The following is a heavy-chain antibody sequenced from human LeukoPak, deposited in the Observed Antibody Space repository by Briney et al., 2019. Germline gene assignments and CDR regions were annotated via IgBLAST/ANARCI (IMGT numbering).Heavy chain of an antibody. CDR1: GFSISRSW. Sequence: PGGSLRLSCAASGFSISRSWMSWVRQAPGKGLEWVANIKEDGGEKYYVDSMKGRFTISRDNAKNSLYLQMNSLRAEDTAVYYCARDRSAYQWGQGTLVTVSS. CDR3: ARDRSAYQ. D-gene: IGHD3-3*01. J-gene: IGHJ4*02. V-gene: IGHV3-7*01. CDR2: IKEDGGEK.